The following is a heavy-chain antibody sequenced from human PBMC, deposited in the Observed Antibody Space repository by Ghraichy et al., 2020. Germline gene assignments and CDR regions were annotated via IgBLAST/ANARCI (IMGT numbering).Heavy chain of an antibody. CDR2: IYSGGST. CDR1: GFTVSSNY. Sequence: GGSLRLSCAASGFTVSSNYMSWVRQAPGKGLEWVSVIYSGGSTYYADSVKGRFTISRDNSKNTLYLQMNSLKAEDTAVYYCASGGPPEWLIDYWGQGPLVTVSS. D-gene: IGHD5-12*01. J-gene: IGHJ4*02. V-gene: IGHV3-53*01. CDR3: ASGGPPEWLIDY.